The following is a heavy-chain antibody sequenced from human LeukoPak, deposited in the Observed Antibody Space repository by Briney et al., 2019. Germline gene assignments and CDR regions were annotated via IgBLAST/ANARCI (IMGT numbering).Heavy chain of an antibody. Sequence: PSETLSLTCTVSGGSISSYYWSWIRQPAGKGLEWIGRIYTSGSTNYNPSLKSRVTMSVDTSKNQFSLKLSSVTAADTAVYYCARDVYYDYVWGSYRHRPEGLYYYYYMDVWGKGTTVTISS. D-gene: IGHD3-16*02. J-gene: IGHJ6*03. V-gene: IGHV4-4*07. CDR2: IYTSGST. CDR1: GGSISSYY. CDR3: ARDVYYDYVWGSYRHRPEGLYYYYYMDV.